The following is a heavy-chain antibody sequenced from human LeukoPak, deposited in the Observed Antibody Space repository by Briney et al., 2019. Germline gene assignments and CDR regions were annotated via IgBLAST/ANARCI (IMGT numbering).Heavy chain of an antibody. CDR1: GFTFSDYY. V-gene: IGHV3-11*06. Sequence: GGSLRLSCAASGFTFSDYYMSWIRQAPGKGLEWVAYISSSSSYTNYADSVKGRFTISRDNAKNSLYLQMNSLRAEDTAVYYCARDQWYYYGSGSYHPQDYWGQGTLVTVSS. J-gene: IGHJ4*02. CDR2: ISSSSSYT. D-gene: IGHD3-10*01. CDR3: ARDQWYYYGSGSYHPQDY.